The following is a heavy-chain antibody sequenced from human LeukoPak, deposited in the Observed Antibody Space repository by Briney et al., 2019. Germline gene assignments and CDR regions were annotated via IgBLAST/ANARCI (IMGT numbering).Heavy chain of an antibody. J-gene: IGHJ4*02. V-gene: IGHV3-21*01. D-gene: IGHD6-6*01. CDR1: GFTFSSYS. Sequence: GGSLRLSCAASGFTFSSYSMNWVRQAPGKGLEWVSSISSSSSYIYYADSVKGRFTISRDNAKNSLYLQMNSLRAEDTAVYYCARDKQLVQGGGVYWGQGTLVNVSS. CDR3: ARDKQLVQGGGVY. CDR2: ISSSSSYI.